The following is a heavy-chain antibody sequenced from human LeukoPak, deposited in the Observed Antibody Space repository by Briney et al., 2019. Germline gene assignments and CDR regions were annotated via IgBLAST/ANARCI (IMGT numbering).Heavy chain of an antibody. J-gene: IGHJ4*02. V-gene: IGHV3-30-3*01. CDR2: ISYDGSNK. CDR1: GFTFSSYA. Sequence: GGSLRLSCAASGFTFSSYAMHWVRQAPGKGLEWVAVISYDGSNKYYADSVKGRFTISRDNSKNTLYLQMNSLRAEDTAVYYCARDGGYWGQGTLVTVSS. CDR3: ARDGGY.